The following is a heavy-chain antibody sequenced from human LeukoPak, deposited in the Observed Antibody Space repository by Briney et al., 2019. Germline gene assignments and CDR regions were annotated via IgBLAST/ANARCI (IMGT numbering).Heavy chain of an antibody. D-gene: IGHD5-18*01. V-gene: IGHV3-23*01. J-gene: IGHJ1*01. CDR3: AKVYVDTAMVSEYFQH. CDR1: GFTFSSYA. Sequence: GSLRLSCAASGFTFSSYAMSWVRQAPGKGLEWVSAISGSGGSTYYADSVKGRFTISRDNSKNTLYLQMNSLRAEDTAVYYCAKVYVDTAMVSEYFQHWGQGTLVTVSS. CDR2: ISGSGGST.